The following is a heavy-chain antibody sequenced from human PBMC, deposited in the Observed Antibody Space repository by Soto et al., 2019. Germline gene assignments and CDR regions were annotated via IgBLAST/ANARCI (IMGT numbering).Heavy chain of an antibody. CDR3: AREGDIVVVVAANWFDP. CDR2: INAGNGNT. V-gene: IGHV1-3*01. CDR1: GYTFTSYA. Sequence: QVQLVQSGAEVKKPGASVKVSCKASGYTFTSYAMHWVRQAPGQRLEWMGWINAGNGNTKYSQKFQGRVTITRDTSASTADMALSSLRSEDTAVYYCAREGDIVVVVAANWFDPWGQGTLVTVSS. D-gene: IGHD2-15*01. J-gene: IGHJ5*02.